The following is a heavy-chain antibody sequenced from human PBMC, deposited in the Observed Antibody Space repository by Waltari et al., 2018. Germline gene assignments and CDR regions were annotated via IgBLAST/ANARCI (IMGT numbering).Heavy chain of an antibody. CDR3: IRDLAGAWGR. V-gene: IGHV3-74*03. D-gene: IGHD1-26*01. CDR1: GFIFSNYW. Sequence: DVQLVESGGGLVQPGGSLRLSCVDSGFIFSNYWMHWGRQVPGKGLLWVASINEDGTTTTYAGSVRGRFAIYRDNARSTLYLQMNSLRVEDTAIYYCIRDLAGAWGRWGQGTLVTVSS. J-gene: IGHJ1*01. CDR2: INEDGTTT.